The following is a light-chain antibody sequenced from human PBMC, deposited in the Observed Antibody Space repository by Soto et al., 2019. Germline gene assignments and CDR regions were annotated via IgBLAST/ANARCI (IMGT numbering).Light chain of an antibody. Sequence: EIVLTQSPATLSLSPGERATLSCRASQSVSSYLAWYQQKPGQAPRLLIYDASNRATGIQARFSGSGSGTDFTLTIRSLEPEDFAVYYCKQYAGSPRTFGQGTKVDIK. CDR3: KQYAGSPRT. CDR1: QSVSSY. V-gene: IGKV3-11*01. J-gene: IGKJ1*01. CDR2: DAS.